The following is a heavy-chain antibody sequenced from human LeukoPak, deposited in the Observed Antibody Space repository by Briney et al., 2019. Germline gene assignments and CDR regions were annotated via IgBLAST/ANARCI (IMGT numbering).Heavy chain of an antibody. CDR3: AREPDRLDY. Sequence: GGSLRLSCAASGFTFSSYAMHWVRQAPGKGLEWVAVISYDGSNKYYADTVKGRFTISRDNSKNTLYLQMNSLRAEDTAVYYCAREPDRLDYWGQGTLVTVSS. CDR1: GFTFSSYA. CDR2: ISYDGSNK. D-gene: IGHD4-11*01. J-gene: IGHJ4*02. V-gene: IGHV3-30-3*01.